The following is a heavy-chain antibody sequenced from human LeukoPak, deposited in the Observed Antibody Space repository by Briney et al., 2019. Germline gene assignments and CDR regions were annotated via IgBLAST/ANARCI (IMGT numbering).Heavy chain of an antibody. CDR2: IYYSGST. Sequence: SETLSLTCTVSGGSISSSSYYWGWIRQPPGKGLEWIGSIYYSGSTYYNPSLKSRVTISVDTSKNQFSLKLSSVTAADTAVYYCAREGWSSAAGLTNWGQGTLVTVSS. V-gene: IGHV4-39*07. CDR3: AREGWSSAAGLTN. CDR1: GGSISSSSYY. D-gene: IGHD6-13*01. J-gene: IGHJ4*02.